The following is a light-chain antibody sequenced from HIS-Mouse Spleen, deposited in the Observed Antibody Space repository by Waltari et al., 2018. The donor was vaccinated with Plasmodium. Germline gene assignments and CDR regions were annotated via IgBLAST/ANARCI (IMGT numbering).Light chain of an antibody. CDR3: QAWDSSTVV. Sequence: SYELTQPPSVSVSPGQTASITCSGDKLGYKYACWYQQKPGQSPGLVIYQDSKRLSGIPERFSGSNSGNTATLTISGTQAMDEADYYCQAWDSSTVVFGGGTKLTVL. CDR1: KLGYKY. V-gene: IGLV3-1*01. CDR2: QDS. J-gene: IGLJ2*01.